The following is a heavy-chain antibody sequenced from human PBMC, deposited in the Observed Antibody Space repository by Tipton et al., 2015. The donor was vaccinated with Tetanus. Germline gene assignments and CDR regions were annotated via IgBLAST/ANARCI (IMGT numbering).Heavy chain of an antibody. CDR1: GFTFSNYW. CDR3: ARRSPDYEYFEN. CDR2: IYAGDSDA. J-gene: IGHJ4*02. Sequence: QSGAEVKQPGEPLKISCMGPGFTFSNYWIAWVRQTPGKGLEWMGHIYAGDSDARYNPSFQGQVTMSADKSINTAYLQWSSLKASDSATYYCARRSPDYEYFENWGQGTLVSVSS. V-gene: IGHV5-51*01. D-gene: IGHD4-17*01.